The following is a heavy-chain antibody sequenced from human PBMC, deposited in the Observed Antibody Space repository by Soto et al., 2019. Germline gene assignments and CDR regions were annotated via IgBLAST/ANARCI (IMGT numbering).Heavy chain of an antibody. D-gene: IGHD3-10*01. CDR2: IRNKANSYTT. J-gene: IGHJ4*02. CDR3: ASAWFGELKYLDY. CDR1: GFTFSDHY. Sequence: EVQLVESGGGLVQPGGSLRLSCAASGFTFSDHYMEWVRQAPGKGLEWVGRIRNKANSYTTEYGASVKGRFTISRADSKNSLSLQRNSLRTEDTAVYSCASAWFGELKYLDYWGQGTLVTVSS. V-gene: IGHV3-72*01.